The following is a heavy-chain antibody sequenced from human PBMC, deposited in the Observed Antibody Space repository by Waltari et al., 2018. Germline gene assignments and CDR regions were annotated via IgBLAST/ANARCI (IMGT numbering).Heavy chain of an antibody. CDR1: GFSLRSRKMG. J-gene: IGHJ4*02. D-gene: IGHD3-10*01. V-gene: IGHV2-5*05. Sequence: QITLKESGPTLVKPTQTLTLTCSFSGFSLRSRKMGVGWVRQPPGKALEWLAIIYWDDDARYAPSLTSRLTITKDTSKNQVVLSMTNMDPVDTGTYHCVQTDGRFGELYDFDYWGQGTLITVSS. CDR2: IYWDDDA. CDR3: VQTDGRFGELYDFDY.